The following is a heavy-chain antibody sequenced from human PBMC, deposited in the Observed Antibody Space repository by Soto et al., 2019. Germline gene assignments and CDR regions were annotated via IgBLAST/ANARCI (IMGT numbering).Heavy chain of an antibody. V-gene: IGHV3-9*01. CDR1: GLTFDDYA. CDR2: ISWNRGTI. CDR3: TRSIGPSCYSSFDY. J-gene: IGHJ4*02. Sequence: EVQLVESGGGLVQPGRSLRLSCAASGLTFDDYAIHWVRQAPGKGLEWVSGISWNRGTIGYADSVKGRFTISRDNAKNSLYLQMNSLRAEDTALYYCTRSIGPSCYSSFDYFGQGTLVTVSS. D-gene: IGHD2-15*01.